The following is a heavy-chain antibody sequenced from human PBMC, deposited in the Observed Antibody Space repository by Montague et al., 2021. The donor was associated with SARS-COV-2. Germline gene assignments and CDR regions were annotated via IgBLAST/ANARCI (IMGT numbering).Heavy chain of an antibody. CDR2: IYHSGST. CDR3: ARGRVGITMILGVIGYSYYFDY. Sequence: SETLSLTCAVYGGSFNDYYWSWIRQPPGKGLEWIGQIYHSGSTNYNPSLKSRVTISVDTSKNQFSLKLRSMTAADTAVYYCARGRVGITMILGVIGYSYYFDYWGQGTLVTVSS. J-gene: IGHJ4*02. V-gene: IGHV4-34*01. CDR1: GGSFNDYY. D-gene: IGHD3-22*01.